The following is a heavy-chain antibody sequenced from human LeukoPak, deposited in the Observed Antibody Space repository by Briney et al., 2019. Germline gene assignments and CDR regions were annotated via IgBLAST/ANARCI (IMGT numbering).Heavy chain of an antibody. CDR1: GGSFSGYY. Sequence: PSETLSLTCAVYGGSFSGYYWSWIRQPPGKGLEWIGEINHSGSTNYNPSLKSRVTISVDTSKNQFSLKLSSVTAADTAVYYCARGRRGTGAFDIWGQGTMVTVSS. CDR2: INHSGST. V-gene: IGHV4-34*01. CDR3: ARGRRGTGAFDI. J-gene: IGHJ3*02.